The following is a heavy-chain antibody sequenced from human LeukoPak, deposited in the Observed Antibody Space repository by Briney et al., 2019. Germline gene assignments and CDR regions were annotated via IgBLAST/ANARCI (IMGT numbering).Heavy chain of an antibody. CDR3: AKGGTPFFGIAAAGDDYFDY. J-gene: IGHJ4*02. V-gene: IGHV3-23*01. CDR1: GFTFSSYG. D-gene: IGHD6-13*01. Sequence: GGTLRLSCAASGFTFSSYGMSWVRQAPGKGLEWVSAISGSGGSTYYADSVKGRFTISRDNSKNTLYLQMNSLRAEDTAVYYCAKGGTPFFGIAAAGDDYFDYWGQGTLVTVSS. CDR2: ISGSGGST.